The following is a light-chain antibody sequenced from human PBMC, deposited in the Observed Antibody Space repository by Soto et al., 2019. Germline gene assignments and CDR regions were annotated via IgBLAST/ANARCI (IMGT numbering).Light chain of an antibody. Sequence: DIVMTQSPLSLPVTPGEPASISCRSSQIRLHSSGYNYLDWYLQKPGQSPQLLIYLGSNRASGVPDRFSGSGSGTDFTLKISRVEAEDVGVYYCMQALQTPITFGQGTRLEIK. J-gene: IGKJ5*01. CDR2: LGS. V-gene: IGKV2-28*01. CDR3: MQALQTPIT. CDR1: QIRLHSSGYNY.